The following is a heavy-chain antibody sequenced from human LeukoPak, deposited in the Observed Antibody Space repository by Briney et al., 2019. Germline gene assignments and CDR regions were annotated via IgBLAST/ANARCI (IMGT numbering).Heavy chain of an antibody. CDR1: GGSFSSYY. CDR3: ARGLSTPRYYYDSSGYYRTYYYYYMDV. J-gene: IGHJ6*03. V-gene: IGHV4-34*01. D-gene: IGHD3-22*01. CDR2: INHSGST. Sequence: PSETPSLTCAVYGGSFSSYYWSWIRQPPGKGLEWIGEINHSGSTNYNPSLKSRVTISVDTSKNQFSLKLSSVTAADTAVYYCARGLSTPRYYYDSSGYYRTYYYYYMDVWGKGTTVTVSS.